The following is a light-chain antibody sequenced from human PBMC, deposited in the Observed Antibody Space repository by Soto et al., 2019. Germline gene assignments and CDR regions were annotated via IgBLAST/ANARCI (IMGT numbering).Light chain of an antibody. Sequence: EIVLTQSPATLSLSPGERATLSCRASQSVSSYLSWYQQKPGQAPRLLIYDASNRVTGIPARFSGSGSGTDFTLTISSLEPEDFALYFCHQHSNWPLTFGGGTRWIS. CDR3: HQHSNWPLT. CDR1: QSVSSY. CDR2: DAS. J-gene: IGKJ4*01. V-gene: IGKV3-11*01.